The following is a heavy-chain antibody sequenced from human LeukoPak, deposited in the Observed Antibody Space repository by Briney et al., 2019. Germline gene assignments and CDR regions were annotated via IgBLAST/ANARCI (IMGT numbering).Heavy chain of an antibody. J-gene: IGHJ4*02. Sequence: GGSLRLSCAASGFTFSSYAMSWVRQAPGKGLEWVSAISGSGGSTYYADSVKGRFTISRDNSKNTLYLQMNSLRAKDTAVYYCEKSGGNVQVTPLDYWGQGTLVTVSS. D-gene: IGHD4-23*01. V-gene: IGHV3-23*01. CDR3: EKSGGNVQVTPLDY. CDR1: GFTFSSYA. CDR2: ISGSGGST.